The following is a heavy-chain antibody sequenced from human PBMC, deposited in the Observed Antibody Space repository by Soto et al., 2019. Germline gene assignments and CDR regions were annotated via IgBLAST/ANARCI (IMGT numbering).Heavy chain of an antibody. CDR1: GYTFTSYA. D-gene: IGHD3-3*01. Sequence: ASVKVSCKASGYTFTSYAMNWVRQAPGQRIEWMGWINAGNGNTKYSQKLQGRVTITRDTSASTAYMELSSLRSEDTAVYYCARSTTIFGVVIMRPYYYGMDVWGQGTTVTVSS. CDR3: ARSTTIFGVVIMRPYYYGMDV. V-gene: IGHV1-3*01. CDR2: INAGNGNT. J-gene: IGHJ6*02.